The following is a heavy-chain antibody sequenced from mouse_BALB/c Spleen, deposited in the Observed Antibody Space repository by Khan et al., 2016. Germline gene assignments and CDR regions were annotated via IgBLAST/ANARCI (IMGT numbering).Heavy chain of an antibody. V-gene: IGHV1-69*02. CDR2: IYPSDSYT. CDR1: GYTFTSFW. J-gene: IGHJ2*01. Sequence: VQLQESGAELVRPGASVKLSCKASGYTFTSFWINWVKQRPGQGLEWIGHIYPSDSYTDYNQKFKDRATLTVDKSSNTAYMQLNSPTSEASAVYYGTRGTGYFDYWGQGTTLTVSS. D-gene: IGHD3-3*01. CDR3: TRGTGYFDY.